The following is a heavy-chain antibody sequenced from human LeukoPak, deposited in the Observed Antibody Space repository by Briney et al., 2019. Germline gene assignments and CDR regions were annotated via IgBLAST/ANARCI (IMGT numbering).Heavy chain of an antibody. D-gene: IGHD3-22*01. CDR1: GYTFTSYG. CDR2: ISAYNGNT. Sequence: ASVKVSCKASGYTFTSYGISWVRQAPGRGLEWMGWISAYNGNTNYAQKLQVRVTMTTDTSTSTAYMELRSLRSDDTAVYYCARDVEDSSGYYYDRDYYYYGMDVWGQGTTVTVSS. V-gene: IGHV1-18*01. CDR3: ARDVEDSSGYYYDRDYYYYGMDV. J-gene: IGHJ6*02.